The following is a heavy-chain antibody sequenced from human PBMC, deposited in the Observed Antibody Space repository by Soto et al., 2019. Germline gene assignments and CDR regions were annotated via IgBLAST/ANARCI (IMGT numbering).Heavy chain of an antibody. CDR1: GGSISSGGYS. CDR2: IYHSGST. J-gene: IGHJ4*02. D-gene: IGHD2-21*02. CDR3: ARVSGIAYSGGDCYPPAGYYFDY. Sequence: NPSETLSLTCAVSGGSISSGGYSWSWIRQPPGKGLEWIGYIYHSGSTYYNPSLKSRVTISVDRSKNQFSLKLSSVTAADTAVYYWARVSGIAYSGGDCYPPAGYYFDYWGQGTLVTVSS. V-gene: IGHV4-30-2*01.